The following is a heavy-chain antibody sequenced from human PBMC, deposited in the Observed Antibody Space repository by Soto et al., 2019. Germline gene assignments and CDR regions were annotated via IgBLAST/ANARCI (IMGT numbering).Heavy chain of an antibody. J-gene: IGHJ4*01. CDR2: IYYSVST. Sequence: LSLTCTVSGGCISSYYWSWIRQPPGKGLEWICYIYYSVSTSYNPSLKRRVTISVDTSQNQFPLKLSSVTAAAKAVYYCARQGSSSYFDYWGHRTLVTVS. CDR3: ARQGSSSYFDY. D-gene: IGHD6-6*01. CDR1: GGCISSYY. V-gene: IGHV4-59*01.